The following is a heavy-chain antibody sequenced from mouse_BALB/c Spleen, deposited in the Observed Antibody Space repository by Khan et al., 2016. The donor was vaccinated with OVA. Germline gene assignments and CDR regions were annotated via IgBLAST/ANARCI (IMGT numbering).Heavy chain of an antibody. V-gene: IGHV1-5*01. J-gene: IGHJ3*01. Sequence: MQLEESGTVLARPGASVKMSCKASGYTFTSYWMHWVKQRPGQGLEWIGDIYPGNTDTNYNQKFKGKANLTAVTSTSTAYLQLSSLTNEDSACYYCTRRNWDVAWFAYWGQGTLVTVSA. CDR1: GYTFTSYW. CDR2: IYPGNTDT. CDR3: TRRNWDVAWFAY. D-gene: IGHD4-1*01.